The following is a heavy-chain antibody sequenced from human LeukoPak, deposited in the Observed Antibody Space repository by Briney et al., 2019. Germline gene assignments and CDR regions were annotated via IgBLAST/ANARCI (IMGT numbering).Heavy chain of an antibody. CDR2: INWNSDNI. CDR3: ARAPYYYATTGLGAVDI. CDR1: GFTFNDHA. D-gene: IGHD3-10*01. J-gene: IGHJ3*02. V-gene: IGHV3-9*01. Sequence: GGSLRLSCAASGFTFNDHAMYWVREAPGKGLEWVSGINWNSDNIGYADSVGGRFTISRDDAKNSLFLQMNSLRVEDTALYYCARAPYYYATTGLGAVDIWGQGTMVTVSS.